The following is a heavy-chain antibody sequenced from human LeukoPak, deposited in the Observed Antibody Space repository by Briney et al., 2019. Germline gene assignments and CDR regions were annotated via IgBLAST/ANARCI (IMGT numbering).Heavy chain of an antibody. Sequence: GGSLRLSCAASEFTFSSYSMNWVRQASGKGLEWVSSISSSSSYIYYADSLKGRFTISRDNAKNSLYLQMNSLRAEDTAVYYCARGQVRFWGQGTMVTVSS. J-gene: IGHJ3*01. CDR3: ARGQVRF. V-gene: IGHV3-21*01. CDR1: EFTFSSYS. CDR2: ISSSSSYI.